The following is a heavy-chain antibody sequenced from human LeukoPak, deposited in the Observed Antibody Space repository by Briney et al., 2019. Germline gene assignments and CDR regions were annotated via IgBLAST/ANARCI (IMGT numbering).Heavy chain of an antibody. Sequence: GESLKISCKGSGYSFTSYWIGWVRQMPGKGLEWMGIIYPGDSDTRYSPSFQGEVTISAAKSISTSTLQWSSVKASDTAMYYCARSPEWLGFDYWGQGNLVTVSS. CDR3: ARSPEWLGFDY. CDR2: IYPGDSDT. CDR1: GYSFTSYW. D-gene: IGHD6-19*01. J-gene: IGHJ4*02. V-gene: IGHV5-51*01.